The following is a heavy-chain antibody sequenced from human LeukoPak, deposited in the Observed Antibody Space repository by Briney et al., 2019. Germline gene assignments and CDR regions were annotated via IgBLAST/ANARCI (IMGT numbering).Heavy chain of an antibody. CDR3: ARRRIVGSTDDAFDI. D-gene: IGHD1-26*01. J-gene: IGHJ3*02. Sequence: GGSPRLSCAASGFTFSSYAMHWVRQAPGKGLDWAAVISPDGNTQYYADSVKGRFTISRDNSNNTLYLQMNSLRADDTAIYYCARRRIVGSTDDAFDIWGQGTMVTLSS. V-gene: IGHV3-30-3*01. CDR2: ISPDGNTQ. CDR1: GFTFSSYA.